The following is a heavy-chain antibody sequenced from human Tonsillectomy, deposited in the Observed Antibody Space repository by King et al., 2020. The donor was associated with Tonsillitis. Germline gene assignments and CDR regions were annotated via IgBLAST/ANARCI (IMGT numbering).Heavy chain of an antibody. Sequence: VQLVQSGGGLVQPGGSLRLSCAASGFTFSIYAMSWVRQAPGKGLEWVSAISGSGGSTYYADSVKGLFTISRDSSKNTLYLQMNSLRAEDTAVYYCATSGAYDVYYYNGMDVWGLGTTVTVSS. CDR3: ATSGAYDVYYYNGMDV. CDR2: ISGSGGST. CDR1: GFTFSIYA. V-gene: IGHV3-23*04. J-gene: IGHJ6*01. D-gene: IGHD5-12*01.